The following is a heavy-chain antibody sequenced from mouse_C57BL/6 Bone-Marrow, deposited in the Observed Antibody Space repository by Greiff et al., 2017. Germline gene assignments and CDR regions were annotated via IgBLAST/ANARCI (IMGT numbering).Heavy chain of an antibody. CDR3: ARESRQLRPYYFDY. J-gene: IGHJ2*01. CDR2: IDPSDSYT. CDR1: GYTFTSYW. Sequence: VQLQQPGAELVMPGASVKLSCKASGYTFTSYWMHWVKQRPGQGLEWIGEIDPSDSYTNYNQKFKGKSTLTVDKSSSTAYMQLSSLTSVDSAGYYCARESRQLRPYYFDYWGQGTTLTVSS. D-gene: IGHD3-2*02. V-gene: IGHV1-69*01.